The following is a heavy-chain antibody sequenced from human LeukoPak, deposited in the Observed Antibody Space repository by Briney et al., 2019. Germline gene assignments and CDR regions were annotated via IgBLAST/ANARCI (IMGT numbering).Heavy chain of an antibody. CDR2: INSDGSST. V-gene: IGHV3-74*01. D-gene: IGHD2-2*01. CDR3: ARIPHIVVVPAAIVCAFDI. Sequence: GGSLRLSCAASGFTFSSYAMNWVRQAPGKGLVWVSRINSDGSSTSYADSVKGRFTISRDNAKNTLYLQMNSLRAEDTAVYYCARIPHIVVVPAAIVCAFDIWGQGTMVTVSS. J-gene: IGHJ3*02. CDR1: GFTFSSYA.